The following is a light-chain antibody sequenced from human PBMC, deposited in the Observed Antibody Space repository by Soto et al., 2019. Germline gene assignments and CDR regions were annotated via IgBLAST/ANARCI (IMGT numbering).Light chain of an antibody. V-gene: IGKV1-5*01. CDR1: QSINTW. CDR3: QQYQTYSRT. Sequence: DIQMTQSPSTLSASVGDRITITCRAIQSINTWLAWYQQKPGGDPQLLIYDGSTLAMGVPSRFISSGSVTEFTLTISTLPHDDFATFYCQQYQTYSRTFGQGTKVEVK. J-gene: IGKJ1*01. CDR2: DGS.